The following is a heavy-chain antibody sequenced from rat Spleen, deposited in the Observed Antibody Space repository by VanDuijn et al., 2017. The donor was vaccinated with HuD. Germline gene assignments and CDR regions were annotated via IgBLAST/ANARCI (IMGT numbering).Heavy chain of an antibody. J-gene: IGHJ4*01. D-gene: IGHD5-1*01. CDR1: GFTFNNYW. Sequence: EVQLVESGGGLVQPGRSLKLSCIASGFTFNNYWMSWIRQAPTKGLEWVATISPSGGSTYYRDSVRGRFTISRDNAKSTLYLQMDSLRSEDTATYYCTXXRPGALMEXWGQGASVTVSS. V-gene: IGHV5-31*01. CDR2: ISPSGGST. CDR3: TXXRPGALMEX.